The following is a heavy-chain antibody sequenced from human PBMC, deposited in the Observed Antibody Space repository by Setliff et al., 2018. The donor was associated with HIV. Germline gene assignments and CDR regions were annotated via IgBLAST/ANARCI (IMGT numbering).Heavy chain of an antibody. CDR3: ARGRKKTLAVSGTRYFDF. CDR2: VTHSGTT. CDR1: GGSFSGFY. Sequence: SETLSLTCAVYGGSFSGFYWTFIRQSPGKGLEWIGEVTHSGTTTYDPSLKSRITISVDTSKNQFPLKLTSVTAADMGVYYCARGRKKTLAVSGTRYFDFWGQGTLVTVS. V-gene: IGHV4-34*01. J-gene: IGHJ4*02. D-gene: IGHD6-19*01.